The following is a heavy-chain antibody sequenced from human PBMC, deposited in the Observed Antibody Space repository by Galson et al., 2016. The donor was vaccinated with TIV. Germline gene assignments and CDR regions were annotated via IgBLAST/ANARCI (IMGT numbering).Heavy chain of an antibody. Sequence: SLRLSCAASGFIFADYAMHWVRQGPGKGLEWVSGISWNSGSIGYADSVKGRFTISRDNAKNSLYLQINSLRTEDTALYYCVKDLRIGAMLMGYGLDVWGQGTTVTVSS. V-gene: IGHV3-9*01. CDR2: ISWNSGSI. D-gene: IGHD2-8*01. CDR3: VKDLRIGAMLMGYGLDV. J-gene: IGHJ6*02. CDR1: GFIFADYA.